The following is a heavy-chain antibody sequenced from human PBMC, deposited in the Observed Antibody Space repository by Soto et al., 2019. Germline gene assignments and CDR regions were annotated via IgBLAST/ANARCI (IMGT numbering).Heavy chain of an antibody. D-gene: IGHD3-16*01. CDR2: ISAYNGNP. J-gene: IGHJ4*02. Sequence: QVQLVQSGAEVKKPGASVKVSCKASGYTFTSYGISWVRKAPGQGLEWMGWISAYNGNPNYARKLKGRVTMTTDTSPSKAYMELRSLRSDDTAVYYCARDQSGEFDYWGQGTLVTVSS. CDR3: ARDQSGEFDY. V-gene: IGHV1-18*04. CDR1: GYTFTSYG.